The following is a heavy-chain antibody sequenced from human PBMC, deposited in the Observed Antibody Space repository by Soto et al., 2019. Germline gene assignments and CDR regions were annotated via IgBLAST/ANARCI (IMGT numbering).Heavy chain of an antibody. CDR3: AREGATGTTPIGY. CDR1: GFTFSSYA. Sequence: QVQLVESGGGVVQPGRSLRLSCAASGFTFSSYAMHWVRQAPGKGLEWVAVISYDGSNKYYADSVKGRFTISRDNSKYTLYLQMNSLRAEDTAVYYCAREGATGTTPIGYWGQGTLVTVSS. J-gene: IGHJ4*02. CDR2: ISYDGSNK. V-gene: IGHV3-30-3*01. D-gene: IGHD1-1*01.